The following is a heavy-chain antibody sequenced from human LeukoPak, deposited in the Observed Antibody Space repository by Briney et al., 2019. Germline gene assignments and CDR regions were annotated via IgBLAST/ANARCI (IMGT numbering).Heavy chain of an antibody. CDR2: IIPILGSA. V-gene: IGHV1-69*11. CDR1: GGTFISYA. CDR3: ATSSRTYSSTDY. J-gene: IGHJ4*02. Sequence: SVKVSCKPSGGTFISYAISWVRQAPGQGLEWMGWIIPILGSANYAQSFQGRVTMTADESTSTAYMELSSLRSEDTAVYYCATSSRTYSSTDYWGQGTLVTVSS. D-gene: IGHD6-13*01.